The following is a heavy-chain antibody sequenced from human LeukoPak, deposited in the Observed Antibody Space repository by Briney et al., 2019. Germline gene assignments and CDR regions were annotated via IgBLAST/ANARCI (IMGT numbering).Heavy chain of an antibody. CDR2: INPYSGYT. CDR3: AKEHITPVTPGDC. V-gene: IGHV1-2*06. Sequence: ASVKISCKASGYTFSDYFIHWVRQAPGQGLEWMGRINPYSGYTNYAQKFHGRVTMTRDSSGQTANIDANDLTSDDTAINYCAKEHITPVTPGDCWGQGTLLTVSS. D-gene: IGHD4-17*01. CDR1: GYTFSDYF. J-gene: IGHJ4*02.